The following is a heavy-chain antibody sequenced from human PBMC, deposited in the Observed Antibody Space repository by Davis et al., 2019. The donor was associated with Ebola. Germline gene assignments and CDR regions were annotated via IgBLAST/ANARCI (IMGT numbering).Heavy chain of an antibody. CDR3: AKGVGATKGSLEY. V-gene: IGHV3-23*01. J-gene: IGHJ4*02. CDR2: ATGGGEST. D-gene: IGHD1-26*01. CDR1: GFSFSTSA. Sequence: PGGSLRLSCAASGFSFSTSAMTWVRQAPGKGLEWVAVATGGGESTYSADSVKGRFTISRDNSKNTVYLQMNSLRVEDTAVYYWAKGVGATKGSLEYWGQGTLVTVSS.